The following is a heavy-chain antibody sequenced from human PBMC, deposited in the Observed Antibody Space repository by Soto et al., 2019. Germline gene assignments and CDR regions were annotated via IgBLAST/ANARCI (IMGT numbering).Heavy chain of an antibody. CDR3: EREAWESNFDF. V-gene: IGHV4-30-2*01. J-gene: IGHJ4*02. D-gene: IGHD1-26*01. CDR2: IYHTGTA. Sequence: SETLSLTCNVSGDSITTDGYSWSWIRQPPGKGLEWIGYIYHTGTAYYNPSLKSRVTLSVDRSKNQFSLSPSSMTAADTAVYYCEREAWESNFDFWGQGTQVTVSA. CDR1: GDSITTDGYS.